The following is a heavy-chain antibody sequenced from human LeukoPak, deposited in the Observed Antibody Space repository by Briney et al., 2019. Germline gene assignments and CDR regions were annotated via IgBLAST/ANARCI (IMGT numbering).Heavy chain of an antibody. CDR1: GFTFSDYY. D-gene: IGHD6-19*01. V-gene: IGHV3-11*06. CDR2: ISSSSSYI. J-gene: IGHJ4*02. Sequence: GGSLRLSCAASGFTFSDYYMSWIRQAPGKGLEWVSYISSSSSYIYYADSVKGRFTISRDNAKNSLYLQMNSLRAEDTAVYYCARMAGYSSGWYDYWGQGTLVTVSS. CDR3: ARMAGYSSGWYDY.